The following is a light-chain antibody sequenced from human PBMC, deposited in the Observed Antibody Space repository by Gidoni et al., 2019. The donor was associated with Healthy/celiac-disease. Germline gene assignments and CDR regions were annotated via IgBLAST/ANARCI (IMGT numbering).Light chain of an antibody. J-gene: IGKJ2*01. CDR3: QQYNNWYT. CDR1: QSVSSN. V-gene: IGKV3-15*01. CDR2: GAS. Sequence: EIVMTQSPAPLSVSPGERATLSCRASQSVSSNLAWYQQKPGQAPRLLIDGASTSATGIPARFSGSGSGTEFTLTISSLQSEDFAVYYCQQYNNWYTFGQGTKLEIK.